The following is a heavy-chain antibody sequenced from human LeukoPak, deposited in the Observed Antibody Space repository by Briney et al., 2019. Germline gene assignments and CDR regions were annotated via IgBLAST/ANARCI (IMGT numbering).Heavy chain of an antibody. CDR3: ASISSSWGENDAFDI. V-gene: IGHV3-30-3*01. Sequence: PGRSLRLSCAASGFTFSSYAMHWVRQAPGKGLEWVAVISYDGSNKYYADSVKGRFTISRDHSKNTLYLQMNSLRAEDTAVYYCASISSSWGENDAFDIWGQGTMVTVSS. CDR2: ISYDGSNK. J-gene: IGHJ3*02. CDR1: GFTFSSYA. D-gene: IGHD6-13*01.